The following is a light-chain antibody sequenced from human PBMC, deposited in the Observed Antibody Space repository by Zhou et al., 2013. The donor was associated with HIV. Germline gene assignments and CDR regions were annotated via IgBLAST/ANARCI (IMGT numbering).Light chain of an antibody. CDR3: QQSYSLDQ. CDR2: GAS. J-gene: IGKJ2*01. Sequence: DIQMTQSPSSLSASVGDRVTITCRASQNINSYLNWYQVKAGKAPDLLIYGASTLQRGVPTRFSGSGSGTEFTLTINSLQPDDIATYYCQQSYSLDQFGPGTKLEMK. CDR1: QNINSY. V-gene: IGKV1-39*01.